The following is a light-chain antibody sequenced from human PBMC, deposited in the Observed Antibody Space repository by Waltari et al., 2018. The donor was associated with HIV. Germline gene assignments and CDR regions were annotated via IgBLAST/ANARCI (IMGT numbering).Light chain of an antibody. CDR1: QSVSSY. CDR2: GAS. CDR3: QQRSNWPIT. J-gene: IGKJ5*01. Sequence: EIVLTQSPATLSLSPGERATLSCRASQSVSSYFAWYQQKPGQAPRLLIYGASSRATGIPARFSGSGSGTDFTLTISSLEPGDFAVYYCQQRSNWPITFGQGTRLEIK. V-gene: IGKV3-11*01.